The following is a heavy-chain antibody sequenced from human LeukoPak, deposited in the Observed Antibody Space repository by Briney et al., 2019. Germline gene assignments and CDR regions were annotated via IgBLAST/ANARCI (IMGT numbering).Heavy chain of an antibody. CDR1: GITFSSYA. J-gene: IGHJ4*02. CDR3: AKDRSAAREGATPTSYFDY. CDR2: ISGSGGST. V-gene: IGHV3-23*01. D-gene: IGHD1-26*01. Sequence: GGSLRLSCAASGITFSSYAMNWVRQAPGEGLEWVSGISGSGGSTYYADSVKGRFTISRDNSKNTLYLQMNSLRAEDTAVYYCAKDRSAAREGATPTSYFDYWGQGILVTVSS.